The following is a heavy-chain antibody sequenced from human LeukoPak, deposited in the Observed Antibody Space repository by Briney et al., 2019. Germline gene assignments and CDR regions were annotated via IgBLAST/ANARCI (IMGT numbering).Heavy chain of an antibody. Sequence: GGSLRLSCAASGFTFSGYAMSWVRQAPGKGLEWVSAISGSGGSTYYADSVKGRFTISRDNSKNTLYLQMNSLRAEDTAVYYCARANVAVAGDNWFDPWGQGTLVTVSS. J-gene: IGHJ5*02. CDR3: ARANVAVAGDNWFDP. CDR1: GFTFSGYA. D-gene: IGHD6-19*01. V-gene: IGHV3-23*01. CDR2: ISGSGGST.